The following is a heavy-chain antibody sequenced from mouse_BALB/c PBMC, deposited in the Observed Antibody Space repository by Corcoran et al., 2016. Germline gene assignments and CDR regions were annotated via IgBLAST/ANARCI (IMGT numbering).Heavy chain of an antibody. V-gene: IGHV1-18*01. CDR2: INPRIGGT. Sequence: EVLLQQSGPELVKPGASVKIPCKASGYRFTDYNMDWVRQSHGKSLEWIGDINPRIGGTIYNQTFKGKATLTVDKSSSTAYMELHSLTSEDTAVYYCARWGITTFDYWGQGTSVTVSS. D-gene: IGHD1-1*01. J-gene: IGHJ2*03. CDR1: GYRFTDYN. CDR3: ARWGITTFDY.